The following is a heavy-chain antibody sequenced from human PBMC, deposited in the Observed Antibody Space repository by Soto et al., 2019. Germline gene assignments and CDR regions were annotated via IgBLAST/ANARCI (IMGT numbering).Heavy chain of an antibody. J-gene: IGHJ4*02. CDR1: GYTFTSYG. Sequence: QVQLVQSGAEVKKPGASVKVSCKASGYTFTSYGISWVRQAPGQGLEWMGWISAYNGNTNYAQKLQGRVTMTTDTSTSTAYMELRSLRSDDTALYYCARDRSPYYDFWSGYYPWGQGTLVTVSS. V-gene: IGHV1-18*01. D-gene: IGHD3-3*01. CDR3: ARDRSPYYDFWSGYYP. CDR2: ISAYNGNT.